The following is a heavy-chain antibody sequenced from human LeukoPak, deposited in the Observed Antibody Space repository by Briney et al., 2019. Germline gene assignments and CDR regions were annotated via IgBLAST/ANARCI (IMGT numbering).Heavy chain of an antibody. CDR3: ARDEWAGAIQPFDY. Sequence: GGSLRLSCAASGFTFSSYSMNWVRQAPGEGLEWVSSISCSSSYIYYADSVKGRFTISRDNAKNSLYLQMNSLRAEDTAVYYCARDEWAGAIQPFDYWGQGTLVTASS. CDR2: ISCSSSYI. V-gene: IGHV3-21*01. J-gene: IGHJ4*02. D-gene: IGHD1-26*01. CDR1: GFTFSSYS.